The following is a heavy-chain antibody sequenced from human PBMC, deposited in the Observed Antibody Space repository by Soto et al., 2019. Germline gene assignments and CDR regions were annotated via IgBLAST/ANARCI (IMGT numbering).Heavy chain of an antibody. CDR1: GFTFSSYG. J-gene: IGHJ6*02. CDR3: AKEGGSYGGYYYYYGMDV. V-gene: IGHV3-30*18. Sequence: GGSLRLSCAASGFTFSSYGMHWVRQAPGKGLEWVAVISYDGSNKYYADSVKGRFTISRDNSKDTLYLQMNSLRAEDTAVYYCAKEGGSYGGYYYYYGMDVWGQGTTVTVSS. D-gene: IGHD1-26*01. CDR2: ISYDGSNK.